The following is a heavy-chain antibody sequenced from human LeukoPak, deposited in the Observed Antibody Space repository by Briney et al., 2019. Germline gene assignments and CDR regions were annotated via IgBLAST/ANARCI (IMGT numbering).Heavy chain of an antibody. J-gene: IGHJ4*02. CDR1: GFTLSNAW. CDR3: TTAVGSSGWYSGFDY. V-gene: IGHV3-15*01. Sequence: PGGSLRLSCAASGFTLSNAWMSWVRQAPGKGLEWIGRIKSKTDGGTTDYAAPVKGRFTISRDDSKNTLYLQMNSLKTEDTAVYYCTTAVGSSGWYSGFDYWGQGTLVTVSS. D-gene: IGHD6-19*01. CDR2: IKSKTDGGTT.